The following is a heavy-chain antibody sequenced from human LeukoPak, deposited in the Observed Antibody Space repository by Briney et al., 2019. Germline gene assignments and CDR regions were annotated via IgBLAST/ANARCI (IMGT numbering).Heavy chain of an antibody. V-gene: IGHV1-24*01. CDR2: FDPEDGET. CDR3: ATSVEGPYNWFDP. Sequence: GASVKASCKVSGYTLTELSMHWVRQAPGKGLEWMGGFDPEDGETIYAQKFQGRVTMTEDTSTDTAYMELSSLRSEDTAVYYCATSVEGPYNWFDPWGQGTLVTVSS. CDR1: GYTLTELS. J-gene: IGHJ5*02. D-gene: IGHD3-3*01.